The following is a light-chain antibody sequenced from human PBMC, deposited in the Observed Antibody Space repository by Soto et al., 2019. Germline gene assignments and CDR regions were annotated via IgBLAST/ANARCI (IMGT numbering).Light chain of an antibody. CDR3: LQDYNYPRT. CDR1: QGIGID. CDR2: SAS. V-gene: IGKV1-6*02. J-gene: IGKJ1*01. Sequence: AIQMTQSPSSLSASVGDRVTITCRASQGIGIDLAWYQQKPGKAPNLLIYSASRLQTGVPSRFSGSGSGTDFTLTISNLQPEDFATYYCLQDYNYPRTFGQGTKVEF.